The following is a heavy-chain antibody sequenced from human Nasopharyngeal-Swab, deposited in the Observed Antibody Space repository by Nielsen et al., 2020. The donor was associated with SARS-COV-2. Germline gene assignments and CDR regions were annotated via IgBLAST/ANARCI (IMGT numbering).Heavy chain of an antibody. Sequence: VRQMPGKGLEWMGWMNPNSGNTGYAQKFQGRVTMTRNTSMSTAYMELSSLRSEDTAVYYCARGFIVATIFHYYYYMDVWGKGTTVTVSS. V-gene: IGHV1-8*01. CDR3: ARGFIVATIFHYYYYMDV. J-gene: IGHJ6*03. CDR2: MNPNSGNT. D-gene: IGHD5-12*01.